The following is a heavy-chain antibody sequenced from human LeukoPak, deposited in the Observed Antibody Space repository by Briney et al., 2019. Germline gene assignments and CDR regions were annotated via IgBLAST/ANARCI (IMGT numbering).Heavy chain of an antibody. J-gene: IGHJ3*02. V-gene: IGHV4-38-2*02. CDR2: IYTSGST. CDR1: GYSISSGYY. D-gene: IGHD7-27*01. Sequence: SETLSLTCTVSGYSISSGYYWGWIRQPPGKGLEWIGRIYTSGSTNYNPPLKSRVTMSVDTSKNQFSLKLSSVTAADTAVYYCAREVVHWAWGGNAFDIWGQGTMVTVSS. CDR3: AREVVHWAWGGNAFDI.